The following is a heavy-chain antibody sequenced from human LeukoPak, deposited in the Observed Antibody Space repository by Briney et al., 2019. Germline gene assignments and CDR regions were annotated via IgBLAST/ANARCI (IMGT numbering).Heavy chain of an antibody. CDR1: GFTFGDYV. Sequence: GGSLRLSCTGSGFTFGDYVMTWFRQAPGKGLVWVGLIRSKASGGTTQYAASVKGRFTISRDDSKSIACLQMNSLKIEDTAVYYCTRAPWLLQRMGGFHYWGQGTLVTVSS. J-gene: IGHJ4*02. CDR2: IRSKASGGTT. CDR3: TRAPWLLQRMGGFHY. D-gene: IGHD6-19*01. V-gene: IGHV3-49*03.